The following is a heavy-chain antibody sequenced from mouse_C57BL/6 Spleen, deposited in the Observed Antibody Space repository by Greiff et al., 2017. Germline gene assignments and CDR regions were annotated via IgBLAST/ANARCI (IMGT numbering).Heavy chain of an antibody. CDR2: ITHSGET. CDR3: AGDSDGYWYFDV. J-gene: IGHJ1*03. V-gene: IGHV12-3*01. D-gene: IGHD2-3*01. CDR1: GFPITSGYY. Sequence: QVQLKESGPGLVKPSQSLFLTCSITGFPITSGYYWIWIRQSPGKPLEWMGYITHSGETFDNPSLQSPISITRETSKNQFCLQLNSVTTDDTAMYYCAGDSDGYWYFDVWGTGTTGTVAS.